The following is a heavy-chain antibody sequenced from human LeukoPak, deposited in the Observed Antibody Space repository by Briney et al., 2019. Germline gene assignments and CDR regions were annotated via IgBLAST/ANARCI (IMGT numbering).Heavy chain of an antibody. CDR3: GRAFPPLRTAAAGDY. CDR1: GFTFSDCD. V-gene: IGHV3-21*01. CDR2: ISYRTSHI. Sequence: GGALRLSCTASGFTFSDCDMNWFRQAPGKGLEWVSSISYRTSHIYYADSVKGRFTISRDNAKNSLYLQMDSLRAEDTAMYFCGRAFPPLRTAAAGDYWGQGILVTVSS. D-gene: IGHD6-13*01. J-gene: IGHJ4*02.